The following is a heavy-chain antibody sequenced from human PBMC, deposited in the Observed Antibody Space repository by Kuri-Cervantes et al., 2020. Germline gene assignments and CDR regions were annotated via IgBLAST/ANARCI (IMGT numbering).Heavy chain of an antibody. D-gene: IGHD2-8*01. CDR2: INPNSGGT. V-gene: IGHV1-2*04. Sequence: ASVKVSCKASGYTFTGYYMHWVRQAPGQGLEWMGWINPNSGGTNYAQKFQGWVTMTRDTSISTAYMELSRLRSDDTAVYYCARLCTDGVCYTGFDSWGQGTLVTVSS. CDR1: GYTFTGYY. CDR3: ARLCTDGVCYTGFDS. J-gene: IGHJ4*02.